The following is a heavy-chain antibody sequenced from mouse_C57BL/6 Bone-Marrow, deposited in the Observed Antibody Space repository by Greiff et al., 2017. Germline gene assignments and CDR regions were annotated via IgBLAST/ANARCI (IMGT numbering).Heavy chain of an antibody. CDR1: GFTFSSYG. CDR2: ISSGGSYT. J-gene: IGHJ4*01. V-gene: IGHV5-6*02. Sequence: EVKLMESGGDLVKPGGSLKLSCAASGFTFSSYGMSWVRQTPDKRLEWVATISSGGSYTYYPDSVKGRFTISRDNAKNTLYLQMSSLKSEDTAMYYGERRGDYYAFYYYAMDYWGQGTSVTVSS. D-gene: IGHD1-1*01. CDR3: ERRGDYYAFYYYAMDY.